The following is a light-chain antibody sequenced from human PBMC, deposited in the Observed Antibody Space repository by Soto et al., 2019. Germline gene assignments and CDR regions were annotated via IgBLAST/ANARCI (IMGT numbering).Light chain of an antibody. CDR1: QGIGSY. Sequence: AIRMTQSPSSLSASTGDRVTITCRAGQGIGSYLAWYQQKPGKAPKLLIYAASTLQSGVPSRFSGSGSGTDFTLTISCLQSEDFATYYCQQYYSYPPGFGPGTKVDIK. CDR2: AAS. V-gene: IGKV1-8*01. CDR3: QQYYSYPPG. J-gene: IGKJ3*01.